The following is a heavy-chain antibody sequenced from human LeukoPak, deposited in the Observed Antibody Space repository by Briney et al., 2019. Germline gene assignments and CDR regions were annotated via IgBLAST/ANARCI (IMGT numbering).Heavy chain of an antibody. CDR3: ARDPDDYGDYSYFDY. D-gene: IGHD4-17*01. Sequence: GGSLRLSCAASGFTFNDYAMHWVRQAPGKGLEWVAFISSDGSNKNYADSVRGRFTISRDNSKNTLYLQVNSLRAEDTAVYYCARDPDDYGDYSYFDYWGQGTLVTVSS. V-gene: IGHV3-30-3*01. CDR2: ISSDGSNK. J-gene: IGHJ4*02. CDR1: GFTFNDYA.